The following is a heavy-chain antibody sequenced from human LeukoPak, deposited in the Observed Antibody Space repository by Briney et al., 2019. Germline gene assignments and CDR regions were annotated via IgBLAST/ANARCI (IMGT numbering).Heavy chain of an antibody. D-gene: IGHD2-15*01. CDR3: TRQHCSGGSCSYVDY. CDR1: GFTFSGFY. V-gene: IGHV3-73*01. J-gene: IGHJ4*02. CDR2: IRSKPNSYTT. Sequence: PGGSLRLSCAASGFTFSGFYMHWVRQASGKGLEWVGLIRSKPNSYTTVYAASVQGRFTISRDDSKNTAYLQMNSLKAEDTAVYYCTRQHCSGGSCSYVDYWGRGTLVTVSS.